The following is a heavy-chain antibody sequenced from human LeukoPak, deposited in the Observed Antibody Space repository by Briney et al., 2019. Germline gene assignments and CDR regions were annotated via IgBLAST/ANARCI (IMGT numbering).Heavy chain of an antibody. Sequence: ASVKVSCKASGYTFTYYAMHWVRQAPGQGLQWMGWITPGGGTNYPQKFQGRVTMTRDTSISTAHMELSRLRSDDTAVYYCAREGQQPFFDPWGQGTLVTVSS. CDR1: GYTFTYYA. D-gene: IGHD6-13*01. V-gene: IGHV1-2*02. CDR2: ITPGGGT. CDR3: AREGQQPFFDP. J-gene: IGHJ5*02.